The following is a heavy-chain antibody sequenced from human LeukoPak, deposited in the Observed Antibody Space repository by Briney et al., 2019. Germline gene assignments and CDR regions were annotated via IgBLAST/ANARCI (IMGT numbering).Heavy chain of an antibody. Sequence: GRSLRLSCAASRFTFSDYYMSWIRQAPGKGLEWVSYISSSSYTNYEESVKGRFTISRDNAKNSLYLQVISLRAEDTAVYYCARGPSIAARYDAFDIWGQGTMVTVSS. CDR2: ISSSSYT. J-gene: IGHJ3*02. CDR1: RFTFSDYY. D-gene: IGHD6-6*01. V-gene: IGHV3-11*06. CDR3: ARGPSIAARYDAFDI.